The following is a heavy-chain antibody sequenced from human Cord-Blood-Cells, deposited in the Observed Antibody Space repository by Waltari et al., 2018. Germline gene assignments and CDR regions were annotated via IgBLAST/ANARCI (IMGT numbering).Heavy chain of an antibody. D-gene: IGHD6-19*01. CDR2: ISSSSYI. CDR1: GFTFSSYS. J-gene: IGHJ4*02. CDR3: ARTSVAGAFDY. Sequence: EVQLVESGGGLVKPGGSLRLSCAASGFTFSSYSMNWVRQAPGKGLEWVSSISSSSYIYYADSVKGRFTISRDNAKNSLYLQMNSLRAEDTAVYYCARTSVAGAFDYWGQGTLVTVSS. V-gene: IGHV3-21*01.